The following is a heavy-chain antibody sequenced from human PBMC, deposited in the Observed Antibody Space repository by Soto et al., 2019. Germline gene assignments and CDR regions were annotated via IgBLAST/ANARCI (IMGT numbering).Heavy chain of an antibody. Sequence: EVQLVESGGGLVQPGGSLRLSCAASGFTFSSYWMSWIRQAPGKGLEWVANIKQEGSEKYSVDSVKGRFTISRDNAKNLLYLQMNSLSAEDTAVYYCARDSWECEYYFDYWGQGTLVTVSS. V-gene: IGHV3-7*01. CDR2: IKQEGSEK. J-gene: IGHJ4*02. CDR3: ARDSWECEYYFDY. D-gene: IGHD1-26*01. CDR1: GFTFSSYW.